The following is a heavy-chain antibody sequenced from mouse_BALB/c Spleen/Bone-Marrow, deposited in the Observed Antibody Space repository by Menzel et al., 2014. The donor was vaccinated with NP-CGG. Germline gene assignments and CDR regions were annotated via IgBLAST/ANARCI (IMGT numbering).Heavy chain of an antibody. CDR2: ILPGSGTT. J-gene: IGHJ3*01. CDR3: ARLITTGGFAY. Sequence: LVESGAELMKPGASVKLSCKATGYTFSTYWIEWVKQRHGHGLEWIGGILPGSGTTNYNEKFKGKATFTADTSSNTGYMQLSSLTSEDSAVYYCARLITTGGFAYWVQGTLVTVSA. CDR1: GYTFSTYW. D-gene: IGHD2-4*01. V-gene: IGHV1-9*01.